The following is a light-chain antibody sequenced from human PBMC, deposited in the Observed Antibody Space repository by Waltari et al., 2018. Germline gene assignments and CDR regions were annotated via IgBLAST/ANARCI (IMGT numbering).Light chain of an antibody. CDR1: QSVSNK. CDR3: QQYNNWPLT. J-gene: IGKJ4*01. CDR2: GAS. Sequence: EIVMTQSPATLSVSPGDRATLSCRASQSVSNKLAWYQHKRGQPPRLLIYGASARAIGIPARFSGSGSGTQFTLTISSLQSEDFAVYFCQQYNNWPLTFGGGTKVEI. V-gene: IGKV3-15*01.